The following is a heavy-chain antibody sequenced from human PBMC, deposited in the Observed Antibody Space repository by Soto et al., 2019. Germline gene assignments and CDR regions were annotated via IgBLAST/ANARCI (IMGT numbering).Heavy chain of an antibody. J-gene: IGHJ5*02. Sequence: GGSLRLSCAASGFTFLSYDMNWVRQAPGKGLEWISYISTTGSSRYYADSVKGRFTVSRDDAKNSLYPQMDSLRVEDTAIYYCVRAPSVTSRSWFDPWGQGTLVTVSS. CDR1: GFTFLSYD. CDR3: VRAPSVTSRSWFDP. D-gene: IGHD4-17*01. V-gene: IGHV3-48*03. CDR2: ISTTGSSR.